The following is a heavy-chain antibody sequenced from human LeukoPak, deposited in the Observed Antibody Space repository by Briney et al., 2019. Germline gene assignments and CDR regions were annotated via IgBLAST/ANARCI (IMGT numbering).Heavy chain of an antibody. J-gene: IGHJ4*02. V-gene: IGHV4-39*01. CDR2: IYYSGST. CDR3: GRSYQGRDFDY. CDR1: GGSISSSIYY. Sequence: SETLSLTCNVSGGSISSSIYYWGWIRQPPGKGLEWIGSIYYSGSTYYNPSLKSRVTMSVDTSKNQFSLKLSSVTAADTAVYYCGRSYQGRDFDYWGQGILVTVSS.